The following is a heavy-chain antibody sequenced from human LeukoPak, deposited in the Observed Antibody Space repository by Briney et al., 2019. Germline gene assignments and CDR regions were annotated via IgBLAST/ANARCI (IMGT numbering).Heavy chain of an antibody. Sequence: PSETLSLTCTVSGGSISSYYWSWIRQPPGKGLEWIGYIYYSGSTNYNPSLKSRVTISVDTSKNQFSLKLSSVTAADTAVYYCARDYGDLENWFDPWGQGTLVTVSS. D-gene: IGHD4-17*01. J-gene: IGHJ5*02. CDR3: ARDYGDLENWFDP. V-gene: IGHV4-59*01. CDR2: IYYSGST. CDR1: GGSISSYY.